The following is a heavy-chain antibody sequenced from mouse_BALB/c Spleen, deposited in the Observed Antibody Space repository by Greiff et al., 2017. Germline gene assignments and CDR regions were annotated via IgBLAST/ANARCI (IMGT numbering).Heavy chain of an antibody. Sequence: QVQLKQSAAELARPGASVKMSCKASGYTFTSYTMHWVKQRPGQGLEWIGYINPSSGYTEYNQKFKDKTTLTADKSSSTAYMQLSSLTSEDSAVYYCAREVWAWFAYWGQGTLVTVSA. CDR1: GYTFTSYT. CDR3: AREVWAWFAY. J-gene: IGHJ3*01. CDR2: INPSSGYT. V-gene: IGHV1-4*02.